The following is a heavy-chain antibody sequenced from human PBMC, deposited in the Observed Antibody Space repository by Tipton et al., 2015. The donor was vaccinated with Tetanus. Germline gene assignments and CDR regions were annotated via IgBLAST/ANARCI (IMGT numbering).Heavy chain of an antibody. V-gene: IGHV1-2*02. D-gene: IGHD3-3*01. Sequence: QLVQSGDVVKKPGASVKVSCKAYGYTVTGFFMHWVRQAPGQGLEWMGWITPNNGDTKSAQIFQDRVTLTSDRSTSTVYMEVNGLKSDDTAVYYCARGSLRKGFLEWHFDYWGQGTLVTVSS. CDR3: ARGSLRKGFLEWHFDY. CDR2: ITPNNGDT. CDR1: GYTVTGFF. J-gene: IGHJ4*02.